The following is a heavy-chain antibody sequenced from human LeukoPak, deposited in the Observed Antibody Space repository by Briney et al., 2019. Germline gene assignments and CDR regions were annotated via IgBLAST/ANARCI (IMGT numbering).Heavy chain of an antibody. Sequence: ASVKVSCKASGYTFTSYAMHWVRQAPGQRLEWMGWINAGNGNTKYSQKFQGRVTITRDTSASTAYMELSSLRSEDTAVYYCARGDCSSTGCYVGGWFDPWGQGTLVTVSS. V-gene: IGHV1-3*01. D-gene: IGHD2-2*01. CDR1: GYTFTSYA. CDR3: ARGDCSSTGCYVGGWFDP. J-gene: IGHJ5*02. CDR2: INAGNGNT.